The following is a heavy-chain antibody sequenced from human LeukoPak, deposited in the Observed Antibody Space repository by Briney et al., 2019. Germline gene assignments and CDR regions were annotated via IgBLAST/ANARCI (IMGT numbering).Heavy chain of an antibody. D-gene: IGHD3-22*01. Sequence: PSETLSLTCTVSGGPINNYYWSWVRQTPGKGLECIGYIYYTGSTNYNPSLRSRVTMSVDTSTNQFSLKLSSVTAADTAVYYCARLSSGSNPPFDYWGQGTPVTVSS. V-gene: IGHV4-59*08. CDR1: GGPINNYY. CDR2: IYYTGST. J-gene: IGHJ4*02. CDR3: ARLSSGSNPPFDY.